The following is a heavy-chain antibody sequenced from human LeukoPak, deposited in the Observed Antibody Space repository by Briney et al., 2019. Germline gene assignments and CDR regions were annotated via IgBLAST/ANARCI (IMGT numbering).Heavy chain of an antibody. D-gene: IGHD4-17*01. CDR3: ARELNGEGLDV. J-gene: IGHJ6*04. CDR2: IWYDGSNK. Sequence: PGRSLRLSCAASGFTFSSYGMHWVRQAPGKGLEWVAVIWYDGSNKYYADSVKGRFTISRDNSKNTLYLQMNSLRAEDTAVYYCARELNGEGLDVWGKGTTVTVSS. CDR1: GFTFSSYG. V-gene: IGHV3-33*01.